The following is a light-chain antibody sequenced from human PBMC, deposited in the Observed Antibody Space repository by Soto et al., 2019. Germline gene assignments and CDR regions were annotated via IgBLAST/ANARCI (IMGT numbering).Light chain of an antibody. CDR1: QSVSSSY. CDR3: QHYGYAPA. V-gene: IGKV3-20*01. Sequence: EIVLTQSPGTLSLSPGERATLSCRASQSVSSSYLAWYQQKPGQAPRLLIYDASSRATGIPDRFSGSWSGTDFTLTLSRLEPEDCAVYYCQHYGYAPACGGGTQVEIK. CDR2: DAS. J-gene: IGKJ4*01.